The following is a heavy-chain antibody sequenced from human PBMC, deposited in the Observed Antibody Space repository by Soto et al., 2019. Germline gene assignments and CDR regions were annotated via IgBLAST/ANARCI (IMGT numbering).Heavy chain of an antibody. Sequence: GESLKISCKGSGYSFTSYWIGWVRQMPGKGLEWMGIIYPGDSDTRYSPSFQGQVTISADKSISTAYLQWSSLKASDTAMYYCASPRGTYYYDSSGYNIWGQGTMVTVSS. V-gene: IGHV5-51*01. CDR3: ASPRGTYYYDSSGYNI. J-gene: IGHJ3*02. CDR1: GYSFTSYW. CDR2: IYPGDSDT. D-gene: IGHD3-22*01.